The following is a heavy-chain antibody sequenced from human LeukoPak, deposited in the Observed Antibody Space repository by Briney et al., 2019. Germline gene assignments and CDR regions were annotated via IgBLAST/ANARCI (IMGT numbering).Heavy chain of an antibody. CDR1: GFTFSSYG. CDR2: ISYDGSNK. V-gene: IGHV3-30*18. D-gene: IGHD3-9*01. J-gene: IGHJ4*02. Sequence: PGGSLRLSCAASGFTFSSYGMHWVRQAPGKGLEWVAVISYDGSNKYYADSVKGRFTISRDNSKNTLYLQMNSLRAEDTAVYYCAKDRYDILTGSIYFDYWGQGTLVTVSS. CDR3: AKDRYDILTGSIYFDY.